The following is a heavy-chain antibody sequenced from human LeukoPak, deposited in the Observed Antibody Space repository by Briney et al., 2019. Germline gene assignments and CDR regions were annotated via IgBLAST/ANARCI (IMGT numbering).Heavy chain of an antibody. CDR1: GYTFSSYG. CDR2: ISAYNGNT. Sequence: ASVKVSCKASGYTFSSYGISWVRQAPGQGLEWMGWISAYNGNTNYAQKFQGRVTMTRDTSISTAYMELSRLRSDDTAVYYCAYISEDFDYWGQGTLVTVSS. J-gene: IGHJ4*02. CDR3: AYISEDFDY. V-gene: IGHV1-18*01.